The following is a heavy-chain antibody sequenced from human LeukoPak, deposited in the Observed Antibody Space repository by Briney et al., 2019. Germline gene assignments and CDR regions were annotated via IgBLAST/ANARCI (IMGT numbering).Heavy chain of an antibody. CDR1: GGSISSYY. V-gene: IGHV4-59*01. CDR2: VFYGGST. D-gene: IGHD4-17*01. CDR3: ATDKYMDGDYIGRTY. Sequence: SETLSLTCTVSGGSISSYYWSWIRQSPGKGLEWIGYVFYGGSTIYSPSLKSRVTISVDTSKNQISLKLNSVTAADTAVYYCATDKYMDGDYIGRTYWGQGALVTVSS. J-gene: IGHJ4*02.